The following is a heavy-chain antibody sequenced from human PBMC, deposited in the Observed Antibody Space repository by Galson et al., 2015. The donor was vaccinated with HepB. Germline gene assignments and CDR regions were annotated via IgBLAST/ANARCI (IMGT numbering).Heavy chain of an antibody. V-gene: IGHV3-30*04. J-gene: IGHJ4*02. D-gene: IGHD6-19*01. CDR1: GFTFSSYA. CDR3: ARRYSSGWYVDY. CDR2: ISYDGSNK. Sequence: SLRLSCAASGFTFSSYAMHWVRQAPGKGLEWVAVISYDGSNKYYADSVKGRFTISRDNSKNTLYLQMNSLRAEDTAVYYCARRYSSGWYVDYWGQGTLVTVPS.